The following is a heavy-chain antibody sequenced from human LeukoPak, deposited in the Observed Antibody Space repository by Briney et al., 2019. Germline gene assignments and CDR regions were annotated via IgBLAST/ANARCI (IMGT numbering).Heavy chain of an antibody. J-gene: IGHJ4*02. D-gene: IGHD5-24*01. CDR1: GFTFSTYW. CDR2: IKQDGSEK. V-gene: IGHV3-7*01. CDR3: AREGRDGHYYFDY. Sequence: GKSLRLSCAASGFTFSTYWMSWVRQAPGKGLEWVANIKQDGSEKYYVDSVKGRFTISRDNAKNSLYLQMNSLRAEDTAVYYCAREGRDGHYYFDYWGQGTLVTVSS.